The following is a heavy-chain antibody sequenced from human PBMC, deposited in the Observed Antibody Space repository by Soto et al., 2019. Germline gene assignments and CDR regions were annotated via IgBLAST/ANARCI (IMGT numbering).Heavy chain of an antibody. J-gene: IGHJ4*02. CDR1: RFTFTSYA. CDR2: ISPSGGAT. CDR3: AKDVEGGSLFRGAFDY. Sequence: EVELLESGGGLVQPGGSLRLSCVASRFTFTSYAMSWVRQAPGKGLEWVAAISPSGGATIHADSVKGRLTISRDNSKNTLYLQMNSLRAEDTAVYYCAKDVEGGSLFRGAFDYWGQGTQVTVSS. D-gene: IGHD1-26*01. V-gene: IGHV3-23*01.